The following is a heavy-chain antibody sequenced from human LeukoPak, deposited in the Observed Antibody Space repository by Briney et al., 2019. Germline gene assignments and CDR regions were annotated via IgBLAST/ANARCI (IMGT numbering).Heavy chain of an antibody. CDR3: AKGSKRITMIQYYFDY. Sequence: GGSLRLSCTVSGFTFSSYGMHWVRQAPGKGLEWVAFIRYDGSNKYYADSVKGRFTISRDNSKNTLYLQMNSLRAEDTAVYYCAKGSKRITMIQYYFDYWGQGTLVTVSS. CDR1: GFTFSSYG. V-gene: IGHV3-30*02. CDR2: IRYDGSNK. D-gene: IGHD3-22*01. J-gene: IGHJ4*02.